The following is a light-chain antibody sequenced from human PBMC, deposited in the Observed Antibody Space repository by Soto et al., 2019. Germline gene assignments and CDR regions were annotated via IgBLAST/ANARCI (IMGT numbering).Light chain of an antibody. CDR1: QSVSSY. Sequence: EIVLTQSPATLSLSPGERATLSCRASQSVSSYLAWYQQKPGQAPRLLIYDASNRATGIPARFSGSGSGTDFTLTIISLEPEDFAVYYCQQRSNWPGFTFGPGTKVAIK. V-gene: IGKV3-11*01. CDR2: DAS. CDR3: QQRSNWPGFT. J-gene: IGKJ3*01.